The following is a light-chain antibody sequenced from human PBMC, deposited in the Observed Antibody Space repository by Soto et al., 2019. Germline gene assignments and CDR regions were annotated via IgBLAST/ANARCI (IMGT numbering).Light chain of an antibody. CDR1: QDITKW. J-gene: IGKJ1*01. CDR2: KAS. CDR3: QQYNTYSRA. V-gene: IGKV1-5*03. Sequence: IRMTQSPSSFSASTGDRVTITCRASQDITKWLAWYQQKPGNGPKVLIYKASSLRSEIPSRFSGSGFGTEFTLTISSLQPDDFATYHCQQYNTYSRAFGQGTKVDIK.